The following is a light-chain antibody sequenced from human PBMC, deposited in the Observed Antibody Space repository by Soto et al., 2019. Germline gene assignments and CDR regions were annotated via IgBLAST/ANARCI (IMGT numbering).Light chain of an antibody. Sequence: DIVMTQSPLSLPVTPGEPASISCRSSQSLLHSNGYNYLDWYLQKPGQSPQLLIYLGSNRASGVPDRVGGSGSGTDFTLKISRVEVEGVGVYYCMQALQTPYTFGQGTKLEIK. CDR2: LGS. CDR3: MQALQTPYT. J-gene: IGKJ2*01. CDR1: QSLLHSNGYNY. V-gene: IGKV2-28*01.